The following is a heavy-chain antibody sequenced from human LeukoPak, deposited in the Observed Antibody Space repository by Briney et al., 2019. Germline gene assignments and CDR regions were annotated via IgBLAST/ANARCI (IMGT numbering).Heavy chain of an antibody. CDR2: IYTSGTT. Sequence: SETLSLTCTVSADSISNYYWSWIRQPAGKGLEWIGRIYTSGTTNYNPSLKSRVTMSVDASKNQFYLRVRSVTAADTAVYYCARGILFSGRPTMFGEVANYYMDVWGKGTVVTVSS. CDR3: ARGILFSGRPTMFGEVANYYMDV. D-gene: IGHD3-3*01. J-gene: IGHJ6*03. CDR1: ADSISNYY. V-gene: IGHV4-4*07.